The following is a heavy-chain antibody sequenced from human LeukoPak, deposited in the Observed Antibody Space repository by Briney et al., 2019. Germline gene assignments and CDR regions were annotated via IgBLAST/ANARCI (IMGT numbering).Heavy chain of an antibody. D-gene: IGHD4-11*01. CDR3: ARSISNYLFDP. V-gene: IGHV4-39*01. J-gene: IGHJ5*02. CDR1: GGSIISSSYY. CDR2: IYPSGST. Sequence: PSETLSLTCTVSGGSIISSSYYWGWIRQPPGKGLEWIGNIYPSGSTYYNPSLKSRLTISLDTSKNQFSLKLSSVTAADTAVYYCARSISNYLFDPWRQGTLVTVS.